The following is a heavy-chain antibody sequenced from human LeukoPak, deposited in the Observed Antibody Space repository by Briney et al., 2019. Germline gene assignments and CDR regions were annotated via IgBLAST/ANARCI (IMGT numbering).Heavy chain of an antibody. J-gene: IGHJ6*02. Sequence: GGSLRLSCAASGFTFSSYSMNWVRQAPGKGLEWVSSISSSSSYIYYADSVKGRFTISRDNAKNSLYLQMNSLRAEDTAVYYCARDGGNHRHYYYSYGMDVWGQGTTVTVSS. CDR3: ARDGGNHRHYYYSYGMDV. CDR2: ISSSSSYI. CDR1: GFTFSSYS. D-gene: IGHD3-16*01. V-gene: IGHV3-21*01.